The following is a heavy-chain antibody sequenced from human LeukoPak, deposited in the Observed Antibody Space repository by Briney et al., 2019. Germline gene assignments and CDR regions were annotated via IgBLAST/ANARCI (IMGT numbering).Heavy chain of an antibody. V-gene: IGHV1-18*01. CDR2: ISDYNGNT. CDR3: ARDRALGVVVPASNY. Sequence: GASVKVSCKASGYTLTSYGISWVRQAPGQGLEWMGWISDYNGNTNYAQKLQGRVTMTTDTSTSTAYMELRSLRSDDTAVYYCARDRALGVVVPASNYWGQGTLVSVSS. CDR1: GYTLTSYG. J-gene: IGHJ4*02. D-gene: IGHD2-2*01.